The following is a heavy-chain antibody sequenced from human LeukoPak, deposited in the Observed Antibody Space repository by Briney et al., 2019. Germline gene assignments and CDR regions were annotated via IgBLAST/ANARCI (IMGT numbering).Heavy chain of an antibody. J-gene: IGHJ4*02. CDR1: GFTFRSYW. V-gene: IGHV3-7*01. D-gene: IGHD4-17*01. CDR2: IKQDGSEK. CDR3: ARVPLTVTPPYFDY. Sequence: GGSLRLSCAASGFTFRSYWMSWVRQAPGKGLEWVANIKQDGSEKYYVDSVKGRFTISRDNAKNSLYLQMNSLRAEDTGVYYCARVPLTVTPPYFDYWGQGTLVTVSS.